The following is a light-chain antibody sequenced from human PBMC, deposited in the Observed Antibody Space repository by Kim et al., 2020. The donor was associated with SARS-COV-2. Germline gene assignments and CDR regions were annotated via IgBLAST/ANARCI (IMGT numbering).Light chain of an antibody. CDR3: QQYSSYPYT. Sequence: SASVGDRVTITCRASENISNWMAWYQQKPGKAPKLLIKEASTLETGVPSRFSVSGSETGFSLTINSLQPTDSATYYCQQYSSYPYTFGQGTKLEI. CDR2: EAS. V-gene: IGKV1-5*01. J-gene: IGKJ2*01. CDR1: ENISNW.